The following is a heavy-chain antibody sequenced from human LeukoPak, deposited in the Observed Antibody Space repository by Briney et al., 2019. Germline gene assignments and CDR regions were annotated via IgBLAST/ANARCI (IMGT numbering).Heavy chain of an antibody. V-gene: IGHV1-18*01. CDR3: ARDSFGARGSYHGYYYYYMDV. Sequence: ASVKVSCKASGYTFTSYGISWVRQAPGQGLEWMGWISAYNGNTNYAQKLQGRVTMTTDTSTSTAYMELRSLRSDDTAVYYCARDSFGARGSYHGYYYYYMDVWGKGTTVTVSS. D-gene: IGHD1-26*01. CDR1: GYTFTSYG. CDR2: ISAYNGNT. J-gene: IGHJ6*03.